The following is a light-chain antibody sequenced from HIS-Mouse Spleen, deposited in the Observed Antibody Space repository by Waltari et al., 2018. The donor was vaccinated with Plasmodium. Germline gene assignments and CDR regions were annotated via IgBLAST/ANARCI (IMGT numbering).Light chain of an antibody. J-gene: IGKJ3*01. CDR2: GAS. V-gene: IGKV3-15*01. Sequence: EIVMTQSPAPLSVSPGERATLSCSASQRVSSNLAWYQQKPGQAPRLLIYGASTRATGIPARFSGSGSGTEFTLTISSLQSEDFAVYYCQQYNNWSFTFGPGTKVDIK. CDR1: QRVSSN. CDR3: QQYNNWSFT.